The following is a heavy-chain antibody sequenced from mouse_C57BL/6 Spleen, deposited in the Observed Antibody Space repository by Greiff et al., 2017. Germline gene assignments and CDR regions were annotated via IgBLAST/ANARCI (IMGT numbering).Heavy chain of an antibody. V-gene: IGHV1-64*01. Sequence: QVHVKQPGAELVKPGASVKLSCKASGYTFTSYWMHWVKQRPGQGLEWIGMIHPNSGSTNYNEKFKSKATLTVDKSSSTAYMQLSSLTSEDSAVYYCAREGITTDPLDYWGQGTTLTVSS. CDR2: IHPNSGST. CDR1: GYTFTSYW. D-gene: IGHD1-1*01. J-gene: IGHJ2*01. CDR3: AREGITTDPLDY.